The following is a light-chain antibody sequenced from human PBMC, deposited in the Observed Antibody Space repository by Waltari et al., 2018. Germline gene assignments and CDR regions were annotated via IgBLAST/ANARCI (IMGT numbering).Light chain of an antibody. CDR1: SSNIGSNY. J-gene: IGLJ2*01. Sequence: QSVLTQPPSASVTPGQRVTISCSGSSSNIGSNYVYWYQQLPGTAPKLLIYRVNQRPSGVPDRFSGSKSGTSASLAISGLRSEDEADYYCAAWDDSLSGVVVFGGGTKLTVL. CDR2: RVN. CDR3: AAWDDSLSGVVV. V-gene: IGLV1-47*01.